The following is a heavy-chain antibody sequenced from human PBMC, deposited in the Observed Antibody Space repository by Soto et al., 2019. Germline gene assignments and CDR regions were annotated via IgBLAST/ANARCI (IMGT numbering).Heavy chain of an antibody. D-gene: IGHD6-19*01. V-gene: IGHV4-34*01. J-gene: IGHJ5*02. CDR1: GGSFSGYY. CDR3: ARAIAVAASGTNWFDP. CDR2: INHSGST. Sequence: SETLSLTCAVYGGSFSGYYWSWIRQPPGKGLEWIGEINHSGSTNYNPSLKSRVTISVDTSKNQFSLKLSSVTAADTAVYYCARAIAVAASGTNWFDPWGQGTLVIVSS.